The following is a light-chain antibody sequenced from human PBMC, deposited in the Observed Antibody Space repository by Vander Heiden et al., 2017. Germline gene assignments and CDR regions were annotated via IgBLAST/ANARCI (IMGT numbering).Light chain of an antibody. CDR3: QQYDSYPRT. CDR1: QGISSY. J-gene: IGKJ1*01. V-gene: IGKV1-8*01. CDR2: AAS. Sequence: AIRMTQSPSSFSASTGDRVTITCRASQGISSYLAWYQQKPGKAPKLLIYAASTLQSGVPSRFSGSGSGTDFTPTISCLQSEDFATYYCQQYDSYPRTFGQGTKVEIK.